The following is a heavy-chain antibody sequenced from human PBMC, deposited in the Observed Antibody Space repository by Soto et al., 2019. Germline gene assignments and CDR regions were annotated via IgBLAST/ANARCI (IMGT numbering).Heavy chain of an antibody. CDR2: IIPIFGTA. Sequence: GASVKVSCKASGGTFSSYAISWVLQAPGQGLEWMGGIIPIFGTAIYAQKFQGRVTITADESTSTAYMELSSLRSEDTAVYYCASTPKPRVGPATSYCSGGSCYPSALYYYYGMDVWGQGTTVTVSS. J-gene: IGHJ6*02. D-gene: IGHD2-15*01. V-gene: IGHV1-69*13. CDR1: GGTFSSYA. CDR3: ASTPKPRVGPATSYCSGGSCYPSALYYYYGMDV.